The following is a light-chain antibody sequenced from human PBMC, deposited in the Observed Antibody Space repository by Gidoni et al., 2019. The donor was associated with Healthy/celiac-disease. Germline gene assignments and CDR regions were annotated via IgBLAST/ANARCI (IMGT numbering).Light chain of an antibody. Sequence: ELVLTQSPGTLSLSPGESATLSCRASQSVSSSYLAWYQQKPGQAPRLLIYGAASRATGIPDRFIGSGSGTDFTLTISRLGPEDFAVYYFQQYGSSPRTFGQGTKVEIK. V-gene: IGKV3-20*01. CDR1: QSVSSSY. CDR2: GAA. J-gene: IGKJ1*01. CDR3: QQYGSSPRT.